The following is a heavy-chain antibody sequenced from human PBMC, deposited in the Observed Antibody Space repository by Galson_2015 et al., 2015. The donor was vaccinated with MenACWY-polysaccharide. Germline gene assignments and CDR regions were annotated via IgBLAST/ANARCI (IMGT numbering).Heavy chain of an antibody. CDR2: IRSSGTNT. Sequence: SLRLSCAASGSTFTSYAMSWVRQAPGKGLEWVSAIRSSGTNTYYADSVKGRFTISRDNSKNTLYLQMNSLRAEDTAVYYCAKDSTDFWSVAGRFDHWGQETLVTVSS. D-gene: IGHD3-3*01. CDR3: AKDSTDFWSVAGRFDH. CDR1: GSTFTSYA. V-gene: IGHV3-23*01. J-gene: IGHJ5*02.